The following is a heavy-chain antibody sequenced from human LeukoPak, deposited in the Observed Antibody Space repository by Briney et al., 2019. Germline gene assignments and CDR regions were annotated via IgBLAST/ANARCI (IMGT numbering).Heavy chain of an antibody. V-gene: IGHV3-23*01. D-gene: IGHD1-26*01. CDR1: GFTFGSYA. Sequence: GGSLRLSCAASGFTFGSYAMTWVRQAPGKGLEWVSAISGSGSATYYADSVKGRFTISRDNSRNTVYLQMNSLRAEDTAVYYCTREVSGSLYFDYWGQGTLVTVSS. CDR3: TREVSGSLYFDY. CDR2: ISGSGSAT. J-gene: IGHJ4*02.